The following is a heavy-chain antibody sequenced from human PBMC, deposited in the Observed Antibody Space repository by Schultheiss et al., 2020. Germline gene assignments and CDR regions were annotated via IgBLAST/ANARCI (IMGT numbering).Heavy chain of an antibody. D-gene: IGHD6-13*01. Sequence: GGSLRLSCATSGFTFSSYSMNWVRQAPGKGLEWVSSISSSSSYIYYADSVKGRFTISRDNAKNSLYLQMNSLRAEDTAVYYCARDSYSSSYFDYWGQGTLVTVSS. CDR2: ISSSSSYI. J-gene: IGHJ4*02. V-gene: IGHV3-21*01. CDR1: GFTFSSYS. CDR3: ARDSYSSSYFDY.